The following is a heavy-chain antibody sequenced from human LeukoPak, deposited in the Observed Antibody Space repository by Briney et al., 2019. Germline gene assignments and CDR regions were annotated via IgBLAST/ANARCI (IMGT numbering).Heavy chain of an antibody. CDR1: VYTFTSYY. Sequence: ASVTVSCKASVYTFTSYYMHWVRQAPGQGLEWMGIINPSGGSTSYAQKFQGRVTMTRATSTSTVYMELSSLRSEDTAVYYCARDRGTVATHWYFDLWGRGTLVTVSS. J-gene: IGHJ2*01. CDR2: INPSGGST. V-gene: IGHV1-46*01. CDR3: ARDRGTVATHWYFDL. D-gene: IGHD4-23*01.